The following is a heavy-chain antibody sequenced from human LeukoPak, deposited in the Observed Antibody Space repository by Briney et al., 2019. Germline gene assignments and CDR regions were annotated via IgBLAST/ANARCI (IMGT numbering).Heavy chain of an antibody. CDR1: GFTFSSYS. D-gene: IGHD6-13*01. Sequence: GGSLRLSCAASGFTFSSYSMNWVRQAPGKGLEWVSAISGSGGSTYYADSVKGRFTISRDNSKNTLYLQMNSLRAEDTAVYYCAKVGAAAGTLGDPWGQGTLVTVSS. J-gene: IGHJ5*02. CDR2: ISGSGGST. CDR3: AKVGAAAGTLGDP. V-gene: IGHV3-23*01.